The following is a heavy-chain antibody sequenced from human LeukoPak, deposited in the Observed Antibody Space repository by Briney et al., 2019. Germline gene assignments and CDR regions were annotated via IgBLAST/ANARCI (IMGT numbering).Heavy chain of an antibody. J-gene: IGHJ4*02. CDR1: GFTFSSYG. D-gene: IGHD3-22*01. CDR2: ISYDGRNK. V-gene: IGHV3-30*18. CDR3: AKGGDSSGYYVDY. Sequence: PGGSLRLSCAASGFTFSSYGMHWVRQAPGKGLEWVAVISYDGRNKYYADSVKGRFTISRDNSKNTLYLQMNSLRAEDTAVYYCAKGGDSSGYYVDYWGQGTLVTVSS.